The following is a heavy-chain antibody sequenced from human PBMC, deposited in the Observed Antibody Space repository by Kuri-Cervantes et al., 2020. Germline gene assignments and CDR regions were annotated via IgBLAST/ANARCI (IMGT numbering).Heavy chain of an antibody. CDR3: ARGRDVWFGELLTLFDY. V-gene: IGHV4-39*07. Sequence: SETLSLTCTVSGGSISSSSYYWGWILQPPGKGLEWIGSIYYSGSTYYNPSLKSRVTISVDTSKNQFSLKLSSVTAADTAVYYCARGRDVWFGELLTLFDYWGQGTLVTVSS. CDR2: IYYSGST. CDR1: GGSISSSSYY. J-gene: IGHJ4*02. D-gene: IGHD3-10*01.